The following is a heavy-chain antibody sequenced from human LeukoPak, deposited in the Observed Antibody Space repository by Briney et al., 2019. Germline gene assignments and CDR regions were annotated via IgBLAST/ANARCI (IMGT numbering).Heavy chain of an antibody. CDR3: ARDLYSYGENGY. J-gene: IGHJ4*02. CDR1: GYTFTVYY. V-gene: IGHV1-2*02. D-gene: IGHD5-18*01. CDR2: INPNSGGT. Sequence: ASVTVSCKASGYTFTVYYMHWVRQAPGQGLEWMGWINPNSGGTNYAQKLQGRVTMTTDTSTSTAYMELRSLRSDDTAVYYCARDLYSYGENGYWGQGTLVTVSS.